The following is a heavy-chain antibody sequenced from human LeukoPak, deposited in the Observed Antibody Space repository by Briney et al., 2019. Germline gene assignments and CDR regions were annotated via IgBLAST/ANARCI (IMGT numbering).Heavy chain of an antibody. D-gene: IGHD6-19*01. J-gene: IGHJ4*02. Sequence: PSETLSLTCTVSGGSIRRADYYWGWIRQSPGKGLEWIASIYHSGSTYYNPSLLSRVTKSVDTSKNQFSLKLSSVTAADTAVYFCARGTSNGWDHCFDSWGQGTQVTVSS. CDR2: IYHSGST. V-gene: IGHV4-39*07. CDR3: ARGTSNGWDHCFDS. CDR1: GGSIRRADYY.